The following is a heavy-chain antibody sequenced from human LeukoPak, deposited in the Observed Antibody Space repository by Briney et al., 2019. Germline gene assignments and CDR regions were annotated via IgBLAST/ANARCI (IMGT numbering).Heavy chain of an antibody. CDR1: GGSFSGYY. V-gene: IGHV4-34*01. D-gene: IGHD3-10*01. CDR2: INHSGST. CDR3: ARGQRITMVRGVTKGNWFDP. J-gene: IGHJ5*02. Sequence: SETLSLTCAVYGGSFSGYYWSWIRQPPGKGLEWIGEINHSGSTNYNPSLKSRVTMSVDTSKNQFSLKLSSVTAADTAVYYCARGQRITMVRGVTKGNWFDPWGQGTLVTVSS.